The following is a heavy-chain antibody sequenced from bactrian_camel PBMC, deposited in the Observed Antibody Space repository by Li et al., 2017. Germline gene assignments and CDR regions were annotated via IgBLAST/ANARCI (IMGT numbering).Heavy chain of an antibody. CDR2: IDSERRT. CDR1: SFRANC. Sequence: HVQLVESGGGSVQAGGSLRLSCTATSFRANCMGWFRQAPGKEREGVASIDSERRTSYADSVKGRFTISKDNAENTLYLQMNNLKLEDTARYFCAADSMSCRGRVLTLGGADFAHWGQGTQVTGS. J-gene: IGHJ4*01. D-gene: IGHD1*01. CDR3: AADSMSCRGRVLTLGGADFAH. V-gene: IGHV3S53*01.